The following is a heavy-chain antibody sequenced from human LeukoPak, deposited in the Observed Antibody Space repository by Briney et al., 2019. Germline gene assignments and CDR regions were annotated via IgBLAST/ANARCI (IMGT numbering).Heavy chain of an antibody. V-gene: IGHV1-2*02. D-gene: IGHD3-10*01. CDR1: GYTFTGYY. Sequence: ASVKVSCKASGYTFTGYYMHWVRQAPGQGLEWMGWINPNSGGTNYAQKFQGRVTMTRGTSISTAYMELSRLRSDDTAVYYCASQGMVRGGTIDYWGQGTLVTVSS. CDR2: INPNSGGT. J-gene: IGHJ4*02. CDR3: ASQGMVRGGTIDY.